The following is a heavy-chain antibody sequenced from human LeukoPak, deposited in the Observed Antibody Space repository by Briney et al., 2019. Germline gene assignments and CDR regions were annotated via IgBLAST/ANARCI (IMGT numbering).Heavy chain of an antibody. J-gene: IGHJ4*02. Sequence: TLSLTCAVSGGSISTYNWWSWVRQPPGKGLEWIGEIFYSGSINYNPSLKSRVTLSLDKSKNQFSLQLSSVTAADTAVYYCARGERWLQLFDYWGQGTLVTVSS. CDR1: GGSISTYNW. CDR2: IFYSGSI. CDR3: ARGERWLQLFDY. V-gene: IGHV4-4*02. D-gene: IGHD5-24*01.